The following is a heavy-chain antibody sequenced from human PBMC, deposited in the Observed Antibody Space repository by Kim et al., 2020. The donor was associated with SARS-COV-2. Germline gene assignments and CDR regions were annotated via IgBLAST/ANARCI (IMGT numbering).Heavy chain of an antibody. CDR3: AGDPWSRLRGVTYSYYGRDV. Sequence: GGSLRLSCEASGFTFSSFAMHWVRQAPGKGLEWVAVISYDGSNKNYADSVKGRFTISRDNSKNTLYLQMNSLRGEDTALYYCAGDPWSRLRGVTYSYYGRDVWGQGTTVTVSS. J-gene: IGHJ6*02. CDR2: ISYDGSNK. D-gene: IGHD3-10*01. CDR1: GFTFSSFA. V-gene: IGHV3-30-3*01.